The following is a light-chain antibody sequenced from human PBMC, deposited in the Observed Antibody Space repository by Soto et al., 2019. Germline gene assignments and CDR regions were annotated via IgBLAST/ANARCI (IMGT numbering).Light chain of an antibody. CDR1: GGHTSYH. CDR3: ETWGSNTWV. Sequence: QSVLTQPSSASASLGSSIKLACTLSGGHTSYHVAWHQQQPGKAPRFLMKVDQGGDYDRGTGFPERFSASSSGADRYLTISQLQSEDEADYYCETWGSNTWVSGGGTKLTVL. J-gene: IGLJ3*02. CDR2: VDQGGDY. V-gene: IGLV4-60*03.